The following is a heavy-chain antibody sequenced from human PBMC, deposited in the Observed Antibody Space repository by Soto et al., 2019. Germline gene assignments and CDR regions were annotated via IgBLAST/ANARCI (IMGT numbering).Heavy chain of an antibody. V-gene: IGHV1-69*12. CDR3: ARVSMSYFNYCALDV. CDR1: GGTFTTYS. CDR2: IIPILGTA. J-gene: IGHJ6*02. D-gene: IGHD3-10*02. Sequence: QVQLVQSGAEVKKPGSSVKVSCKASGGTFTTYSITWVRQAPGQGLEWIGGIIPILGTANYAQKFQGRVTITADESTSTAYIEVSSLRSEDTAVYYCARVSMSYFNYCALDVWGQGTTVTVSS.